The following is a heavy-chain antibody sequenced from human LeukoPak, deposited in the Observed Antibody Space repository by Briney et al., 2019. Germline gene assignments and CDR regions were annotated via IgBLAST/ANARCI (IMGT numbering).Heavy chain of an antibody. CDR3: ARIGYRSSSFDY. CDR2: IKQDGSEK. Sequence: GGSLRLSCAASGFTFSSYAMSWVRQAPGKGLEWVANIKQDGSEKNYVDSMKGRFTISRDNAKNSLYLQMNSLRAEDTAVYYCARIGYRSSSFDYWGQGTLVTVSS. J-gene: IGHJ4*02. CDR1: GFTFSSYA. D-gene: IGHD6-19*01. V-gene: IGHV3-7*01.